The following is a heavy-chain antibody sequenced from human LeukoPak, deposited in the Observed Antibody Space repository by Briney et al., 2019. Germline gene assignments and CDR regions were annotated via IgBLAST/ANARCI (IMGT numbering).Heavy chain of an antibody. D-gene: IGHD2-2*01. V-gene: IGHV1-69*01. CDR3: ARDRGDPRVVPAAISWFDP. CDR1: GGTFSSYA. CDR2: IIPIFGTA. Sequence: GSSVKVSCKASGGTFSSYAISWVRQAPGQGPEWMGGIIPIFGTANFAQKFQGRVTITADESTSTAYMELSSLRSEDTAVYYCARDRGDPRVVPAAISWFDPWGQGTLVTVSS. J-gene: IGHJ5*02.